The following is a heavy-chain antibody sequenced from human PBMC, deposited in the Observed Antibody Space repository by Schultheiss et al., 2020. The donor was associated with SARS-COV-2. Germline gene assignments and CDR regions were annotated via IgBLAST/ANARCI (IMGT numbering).Heavy chain of an antibody. J-gene: IGHJ4*02. V-gene: IGHV4-39*02. CDR1: GGSISSSSYY. D-gene: IGHD2-15*01. CDR3: ARDGCSGGSCYDY. CDR2: IYYSGST. Sequence: SETLSLTCTVSGGSISSSSYYWGWIRQPPGKGLEWIGSIYYSGSTYYNPSLKSRVTISVDTSKNQFSLKLSSVTAADTAVYYCARDGCSGGSCYDYWGQGTLVTVSS.